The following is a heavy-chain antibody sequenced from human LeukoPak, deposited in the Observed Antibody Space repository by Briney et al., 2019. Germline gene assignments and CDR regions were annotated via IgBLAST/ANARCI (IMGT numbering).Heavy chain of an antibody. V-gene: IGHV4-59*01. J-gene: IGHJ4*02. CDR1: GGSISSYY. D-gene: IGHD6-13*01. CDR3: ARGPSIAAAGPFDY. CDR2: IYYSGST. Sequence: NPSETLSLTCTVSGGSISSYYWSWIRQPPGKGLEWIGYIYYSGSTNYNPSLKSRVTISVDTSKNQFSLKLSSVTAADTAVYYCARGPSIAAAGPFDYWGQGTLVTVSS.